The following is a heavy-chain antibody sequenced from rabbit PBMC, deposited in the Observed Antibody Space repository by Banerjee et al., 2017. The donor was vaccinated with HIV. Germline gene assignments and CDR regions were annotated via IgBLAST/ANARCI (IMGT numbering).Heavy chain of an antibody. D-gene: IGHD6-1*01. V-gene: IGHV1S7*01. CDR1: GFDFSSYS. CDR2: IVVGGDDST. CDR3: AREGYYTYGYAYAHGMDV. J-gene: IGHJ6*01. Sequence: QLKETVGGLVQLVGSLTLSFKASGFDFSSYSIGWVRQARGKGLEWIGCIVVGGDDSTYYAGGVIGGFTVSSHNARNTLYLQLNSLTAADTATYFCAREGYYTYGYAYAHGMDVWGQGTLVTVS.